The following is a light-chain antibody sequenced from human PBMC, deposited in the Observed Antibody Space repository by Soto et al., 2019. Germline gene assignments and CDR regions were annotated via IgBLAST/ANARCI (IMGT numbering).Light chain of an antibody. CDR1: SSDVGGYNY. CDR3: SSYTSSSTLV. CDR2: DVS. V-gene: IGLV2-14*01. J-gene: IGLJ2*01. Sequence: QPVLTQPASVSGSPGQSITISCTGTSSDVGGYNYVSWYQRHPGKAPKLMIYDVSNRPSGVSNRFSGSKSGNTASLTISGLQAEDEADYYCSSYTSSSTLVFGGGTKLTVL.